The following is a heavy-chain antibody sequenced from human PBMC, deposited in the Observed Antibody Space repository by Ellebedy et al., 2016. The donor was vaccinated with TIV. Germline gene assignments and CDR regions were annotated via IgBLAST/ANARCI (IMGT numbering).Heavy chain of an antibody. CDR3: ATDALGASTGDAFDI. D-gene: IGHD3-16*01. CDR1: GFTFSAFS. CDR2: ICGGTI. J-gene: IGHJ3*02. Sequence: GESLKISCAASGFTFSAFSMNWVRQPPGKGLEWISYICGGTIYYAESVKGRFTISRDNAENSLYLQMNSLRAEDTAVYYCATDALGASTGDAFDIWGQGTMVTVSS. V-gene: IGHV3-48*01.